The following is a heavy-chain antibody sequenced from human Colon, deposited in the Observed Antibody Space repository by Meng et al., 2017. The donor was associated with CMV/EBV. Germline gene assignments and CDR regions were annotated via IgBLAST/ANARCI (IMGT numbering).Heavy chain of an antibody. CDR1: GFTFSSYW. J-gene: IGHJ4*02. CDR2: IKQDGSEK. Sequence: GESLKISCAASGFTFSSYWMSWVRQAPGKGLEWVANIKQDGSEKYYVDSVKGRFTISRDNAKNSLYLQMNSLRDEDTAVYYCARGTGSYYSLGYWGQGTLVTVSS. V-gene: IGHV3-7*04. D-gene: IGHD1-26*01. CDR3: ARGTGSYYSLGY.